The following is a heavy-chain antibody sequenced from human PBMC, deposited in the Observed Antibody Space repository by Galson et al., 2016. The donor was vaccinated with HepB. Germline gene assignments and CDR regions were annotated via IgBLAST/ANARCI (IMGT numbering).Heavy chain of an antibody. CDR3: ASTPPHYYNSSAYYTFDFYYYYGMDV. Sequence: SLRLSCAGSGFSFSNYWMSWVRQAPGKGLELLANIKHDGSEEYYVDSVKGRFTISRDNAKNSLYLQMDSLRAEDTAVYYCASTPPHYYNSSAYYTFDFYYYYGMDVWGQGTTVTVSS. J-gene: IGHJ6*02. V-gene: IGHV3-7*02. CDR2: IKHDGSEE. D-gene: IGHD3-22*01. CDR1: GFSFSNYW.